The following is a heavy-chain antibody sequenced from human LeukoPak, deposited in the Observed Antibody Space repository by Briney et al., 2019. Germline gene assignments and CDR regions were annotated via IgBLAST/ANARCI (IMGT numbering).Heavy chain of an antibody. CDR2: IYYSGST. J-gene: IGHJ5*02. CDR3: AREDIVVVPAARPTKNWFDP. Sequence: SQTLSLTCTVSGGSISSGDYYWSWIRQPPGKGLEWIGYIYYSGSTYYNPSLKSRVTISVDTSKNQFSLKLSSVTAADTAVYYCAREDIVVVPAARPTKNWFDPWGQGTLVTVSS. V-gene: IGHV4-30-4*01. D-gene: IGHD2-2*01. CDR1: GGSISSGDYY.